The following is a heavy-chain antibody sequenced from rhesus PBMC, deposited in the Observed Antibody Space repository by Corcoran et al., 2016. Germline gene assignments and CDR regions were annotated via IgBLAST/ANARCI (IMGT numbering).Heavy chain of an antibody. D-gene: IGHD3-28*01. V-gene: IGHV2-95*01. CDR3: ARVPNYYGSGYSDY. Sequence: QVTLKESGPALVKPTQTLTLTCTFPGVSISTTGTGVGWHRPPQGKALEWLASIYWNDSKYYSTSLKSRLPISKDTSKNQVVLTMTTMDPVDTATYYCARVPNYYGSGYSDYWGQGVLVTVSS. J-gene: IGHJ4*01. CDR2: IYWNDSK. CDR1: GVSISTTGTG.